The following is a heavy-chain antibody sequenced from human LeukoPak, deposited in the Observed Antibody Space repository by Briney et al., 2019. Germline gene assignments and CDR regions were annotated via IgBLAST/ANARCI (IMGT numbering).Heavy chain of an antibody. Sequence: SETLSLTCAVYGGSFSGYYWSWIRQPPGKGLERIGEINHSGSTNYNPSLKSRVTISVDTSKNQFSLKLSSVTAADTAVYYCARAPRGGSSWHWGKYFQHWGQGTLVTVSS. J-gene: IGHJ1*01. CDR2: INHSGST. D-gene: IGHD6-13*01. CDR3: ARAPRGGSSWHWGKYFQH. V-gene: IGHV4-34*01. CDR1: GGSFSGYY.